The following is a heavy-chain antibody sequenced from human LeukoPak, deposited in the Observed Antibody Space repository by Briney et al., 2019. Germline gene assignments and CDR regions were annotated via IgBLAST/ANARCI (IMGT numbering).Heavy chain of an antibody. CDR2: ISGSGGST. CDR3: AKSTLPMVRGARGTSFDY. D-gene: IGHD3-10*01. Sequence: GGSLRLSYAASGFTFSSYAMSWVRQAPGKGLEWVSAISGSGGSTYYADSVKGRFTISRDNSKNTLYLQMNSLRAEDTAVYYCAKSTLPMVRGARGTSFDYWGQGTLVTVSS. CDR1: GFTFSSYA. J-gene: IGHJ4*02. V-gene: IGHV3-23*01.